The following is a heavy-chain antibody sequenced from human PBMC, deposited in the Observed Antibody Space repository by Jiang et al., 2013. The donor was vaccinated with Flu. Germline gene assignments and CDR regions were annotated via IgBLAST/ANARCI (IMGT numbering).Heavy chain of an antibody. D-gene: IGHD3-10*01. V-gene: IGHV1-18*01. CDR1: GYTFTSYG. CDR2: ISAYNGNT. CDR3: ARSPQLLWFGELPTIFDY. J-gene: IGHJ4*02. Sequence: SGAEVKKPGASVKVSCKASGYTFTSYGISWVRQAPGQGLEWMGWISAYNGNTNYAQKLQGRVTMTTDTSTSTAYMELRSLRSDDTAVYYCARSPQLLWFGELPTIFDYWAREPWSPSPQ.